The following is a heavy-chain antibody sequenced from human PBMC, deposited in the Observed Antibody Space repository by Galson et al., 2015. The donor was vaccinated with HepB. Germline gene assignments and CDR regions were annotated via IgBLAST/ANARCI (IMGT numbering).Heavy chain of an antibody. CDR2: ISYDGSNK. Sequence: SLRLSCAASGFTFSSYGMHWVRQAPGKGLEWVAVISYDGSNKYYADSVKGRFTISRDNSKNTLYLQMNSLRAEDTAVYYCAKEPYCSSTSCYTEPYYFDYWGQGTLVTVSS. V-gene: IGHV3-30*18. CDR1: GFTFSSYG. CDR3: AKEPYCSSTSCYTEPYYFDY. D-gene: IGHD2-2*02. J-gene: IGHJ4*02.